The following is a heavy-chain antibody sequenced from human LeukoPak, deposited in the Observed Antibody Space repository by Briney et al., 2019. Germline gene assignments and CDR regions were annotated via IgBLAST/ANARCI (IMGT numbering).Heavy chain of an antibody. D-gene: IGHD4-17*01. CDR3: ATTTVTRHYYYGMDV. CDR2: IDYSGST. V-gene: IGHV4-59*08. J-gene: IGHJ6*02. Sequence: SETLSLTCTVSGGSISSYYWSWIRQPPGKGLEWIGYIDYSGSTNYNPSLKSRVTITVDTSKNQFSLRLSSVTAAGTAVYYCATTTVTRHYYYGMDVWGQGTTVTVSS. CDR1: GGSISSYY.